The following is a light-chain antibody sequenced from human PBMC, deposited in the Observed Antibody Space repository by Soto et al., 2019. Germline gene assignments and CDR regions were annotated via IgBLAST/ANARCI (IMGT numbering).Light chain of an antibody. CDR3: QNFGDSPFT. Sequence: EVVLMQSPDTLSLSPGERATLSCRASESISSHYIAWYQHKPGQAPRLLIFGASTTTTGIPDRFSGSWSGTDFTLTTSRLEPEDFAMYYCQNFGDSPFTFGPGNKVAIK. CDR2: GAS. J-gene: IGKJ3*01. CDR1: ESISSHY. V-gene: IGKV3-20*01.